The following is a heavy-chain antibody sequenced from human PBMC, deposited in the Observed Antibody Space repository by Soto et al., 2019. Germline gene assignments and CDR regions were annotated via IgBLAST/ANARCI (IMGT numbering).Heavy chain of an antibody. CDR3: ARDKITGLFDY. CDR2: INHSGGT. D-gene: IGHD2-8*02. Sequence: PSETLSLTCAVYGGSFSGYYWTWIRQPPWTGLEWIGEINHSGGTNYNPSLKSRVTISVDTSKNQFSLKLTSVTAADTAVYYCARDKITGLFDYWGQGTLVTVSS. V-gene: IGHV4-34*01. CDR1: GGSFSGYY. J-gene: IGHJ4*02.